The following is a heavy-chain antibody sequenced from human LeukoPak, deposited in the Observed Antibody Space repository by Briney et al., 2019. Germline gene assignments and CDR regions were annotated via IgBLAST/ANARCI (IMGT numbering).Heavy chain of an antibody. CDR2: IIPILGIA. Sequence: ASVKVSCKASGGTFSSYAISWVRQAPGQGLEWMGRIIPILGIANYAQKFQGRVTITADKSTSTAYMELSSLRSEDTAVYYCARAYGDYPSDYWGQGTLVTVSS. CDR1: GGTFSSYA. CDR3: ARAYGDYPSDY. V-gene: IGHV1-69*04. J-gene: IGHJ4*02. D-gene: IGHD4-17*01.